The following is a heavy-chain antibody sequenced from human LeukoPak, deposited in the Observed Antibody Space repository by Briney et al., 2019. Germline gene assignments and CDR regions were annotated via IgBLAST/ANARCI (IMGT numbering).Heavy chain of an antibody. CDR2: VSNDGNNR. D-gene: IGHD3-9*01. V-gene: IGHV3-30*18. Sequence: GRSLRLSCAASGFTFSSYGMHWVRQAPGKGLEWVPVVSNDGNNRYYADSVKGRFTISRDNSKNTLYLQMNSLRAEDTAVYFCAKDCYILTGYYPTSYFDYWGQGTLVTVSS. CDR1: GFTFSSYG. CDR3: AKDCYILTGYYPTSYFDY. J-gene: IGHJ4*02.